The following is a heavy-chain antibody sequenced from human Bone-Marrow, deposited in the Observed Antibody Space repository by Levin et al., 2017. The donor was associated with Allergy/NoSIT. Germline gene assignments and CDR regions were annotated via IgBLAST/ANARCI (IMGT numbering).Heavy chain of an antibody. D-gene: IGHD5-18*01. V-gene: IGHV3-33*01. CDR1: GFTFSSYG. CDR3: ARDRGIQLWYTYGMDV. J-gene: IGHJ6*02. CDR2: IWYDGSNK. Sequence: GESLKISCAASGFTFSSYGMHWVRQAPGKGLEWVAVIWYDGSNKYYADSVKGRFTISRDNSKNTLYLQMNSLRAEDTAVYYCARDRGIQLWYTYGMDVWGQGTTVTVSS.